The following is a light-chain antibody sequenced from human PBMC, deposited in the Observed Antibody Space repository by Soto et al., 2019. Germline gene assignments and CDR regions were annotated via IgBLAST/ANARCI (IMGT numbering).Light chain of an antibody. CDR2: DAS. CDR3: QQYTSFSWS. Sequence: DIQMTQSPSTLSASVGDRVTITCRASQSVFSWLAWYQQKPGQAPKLLIYDASTLVGGVPSRFSGSGSGTEFTLTIGGLQPDDFATYHCQQYTSFSWSFGQGTKVEVK. CDR1: QSVFSW. J-gene: IGKJ1*01. V-gene: IGKV1-5*01.